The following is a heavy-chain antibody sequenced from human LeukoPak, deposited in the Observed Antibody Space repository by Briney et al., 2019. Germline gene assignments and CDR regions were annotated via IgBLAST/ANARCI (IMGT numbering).Heavy chain of an antibody. CDR3: ARDSYYYDSNYYYYYMDV. CDR2: IRYDGSNK. D-gene: IGHD3-22*01. CDR1: GFTFSSYG. J-gene: IGHJ6*03. V-gene: IGHV3-30*02. Sequence: GGSLRLSCAASGFTFSSYGMHWVRQAPGKGLEWVAFIRYDGSNKYYADSAKGRFTISRDNSKNTLYLQMNSLRAEDTAVYYCARDSYYYDSNYYYYYMDVWGKGTTVTVSS.